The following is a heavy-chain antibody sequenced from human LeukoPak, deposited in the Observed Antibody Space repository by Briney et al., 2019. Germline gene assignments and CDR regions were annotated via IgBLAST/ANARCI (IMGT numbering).Heavy chain of an antibody. V-gene: IGHV3-7*01. CDR1: GFTFSSYW. Sequence: PGGSLRLSCAASGFTFSSYWMSWVRRAPGKGLEWVANIKQDGSEKYYVDSVKGRFTISRDNAKNSLYLQMNSLIAEDTAVYYCARDVEGVHYYYHYMDVWGKGTTVTVSS. CDR3: ARDVEGVHYYYHYMDV. J-gene: IGHJ6*03. CDR2: IKQDGSEK.